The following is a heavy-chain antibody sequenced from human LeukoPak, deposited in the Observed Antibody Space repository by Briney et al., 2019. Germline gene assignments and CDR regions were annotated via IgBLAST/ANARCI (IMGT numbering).Heavy chain of an antibody. CDR1: GGSISSSSYY. CDR3: ARLRYYYDSSGYYYGNYFDH. J-gene: IGHJ4*02. CDR2: IYYSGST. D-gene: IGHD3-22*01. V-gene: IGHV4-39*01. Sequence: PSETLSLTCTVSGGSISSSSYYWGWIRQPPGKGLEWIGSIYYSGSTYYNPSLKSRVTISVDTSKNQFSLKLSSVTAADTAVYYCARLRYYYDSSGYYYGNYFDHWGQGTLVTVSS.